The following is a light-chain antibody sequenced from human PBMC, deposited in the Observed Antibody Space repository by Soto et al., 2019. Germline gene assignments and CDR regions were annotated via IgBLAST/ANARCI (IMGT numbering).Light chain of an antibody. J-gene: IGKJ1*01. CDR3: RHYNNWPTWT. CDR1: HSVTMN. V-gene: IGKV3-15*01. CDR2: GEX. Sequence: IVMTQSPATLSVSQGERATFSXRASHSVTMNLPWYQQRPGQXPRIIXXGEXIRATGIPARFSGSGSGREFTLNISTLQSEDFAMYYCRHYNNWPTWTFGQGTKVDIK.